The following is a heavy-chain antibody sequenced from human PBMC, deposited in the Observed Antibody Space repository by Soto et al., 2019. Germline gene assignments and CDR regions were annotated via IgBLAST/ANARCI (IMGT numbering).Heavy chain of an antibody. CDR3: ARDYSVSGSYGPWFDP. Sequence: GSLKLCFAVARLPVPNNYMTWVPEATWQGLEWVLVIYVNDNRYYAESVKGRFTISRDSSKNTVYLQMNSLRVDDTAVYYCARDYSVSGSYGPWFDPWGQGP. J-gene: IGHJ5*02. CDR1: RLPVPNNY. CDR2: IYVNDNR. V-gene: IGHV3-66*01. D-gene: IGHD3-10*01.